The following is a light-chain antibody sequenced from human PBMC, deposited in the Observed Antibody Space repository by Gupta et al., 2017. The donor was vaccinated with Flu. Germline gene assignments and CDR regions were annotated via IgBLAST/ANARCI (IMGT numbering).Light chain of an antibody. J-gene: IGLJ2*01. V-gene: IGLV2-14*01. CDR1: SSDVGGYNY. Sequence: SITISCTGTSSDVGGYNYVSWYQQQPGTATILMIYEVINRPSGVSNRFAGTKAGTTAPPTIAGLQAEDEAYYYCSSYTSSNCVEFGGGTKLTVL. CDR2: EVI. CDR3: SSYTSSNCVE.